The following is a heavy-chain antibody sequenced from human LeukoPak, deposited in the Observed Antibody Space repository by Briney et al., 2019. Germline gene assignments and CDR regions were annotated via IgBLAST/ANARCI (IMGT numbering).Heavy chain of an antibody. CDR2: ISWNSGRI. D-gene: IGHD6-13*01. CDR1: GFTIDDYD. J-gene: IGHJ4*02. Sequence: GRSLTLSCAASGFTIDDYDMHWVRQAPGQGEEWVSGISWNSGRIGYGDSVKGRFTISRDNAKNSLYLQMNSLRAEETALYYCAKDMRTDAAGTLDYWGQGTLVTVSS. V-gene: IGHV3-9*01. CDR3: AKDMRTDAAGTLDY.